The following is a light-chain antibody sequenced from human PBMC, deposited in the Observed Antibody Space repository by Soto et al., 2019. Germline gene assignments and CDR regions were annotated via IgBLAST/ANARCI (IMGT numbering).Light chain of an antibody. CDR3: QQYSSYSLPT. CDR1: QSVSRW. V-gene: IGKV1-5*01. J-gene: IGKJ4*01. Sequence: DIQMTQSPSILSASVGDTATINLRPSQSVSRWLAWYQQKPGKAPKLLIYDASSLNSGVPSRFSGSQSGTEFTLTITSLLPHDFATYFSQQYSSYSLPTFGGGTKVDIK. CDR2: DAS.